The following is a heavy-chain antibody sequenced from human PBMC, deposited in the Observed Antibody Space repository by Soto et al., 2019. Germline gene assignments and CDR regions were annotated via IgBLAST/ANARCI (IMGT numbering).Heavy chain of an antibody. CDR2: ISYDGSNK. V-gene: IGHV3-30*18. CDR3: AKDPLYCSSTSCHTPLYYYGMDV. CDR1: GFTFSSYG. J-gene: IGHJ6*02. D-gene: IGHD2-2*02. Sequence: PLGSLRLSCAASGFTFSSYGMHWVRQAPGKGLEWVAVISYDGSNKYYADSVKGRFTISRDNSKNTLYLQMNSLRAEDTAVYYCAKDPLYCSSTSCHTPLYYYGMDVWGQGTTVTVSS.